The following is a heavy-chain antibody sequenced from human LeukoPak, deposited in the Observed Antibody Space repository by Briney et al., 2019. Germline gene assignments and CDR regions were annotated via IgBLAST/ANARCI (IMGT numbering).Heavy chain of an antibody. J-gene: IGHJ2*01. CDR1: DGSINFNHYY. D-gene: IGHD6-19*01. Sequence: SETLSLTCTVSDGSINFNHYYWGWIRQPPGTGLEWIGSTYYTGSTYYNPSLKSRVTISEDSSKKQFSLMLSSVTAADTAVYYCARHTNSSGWFGYWYFDLWGRGTLVTVSS. CDR3: ARHTNSSGWFGYWYFDL. V-gene: IGHV4-39*01. CDR2: TYYTGST.